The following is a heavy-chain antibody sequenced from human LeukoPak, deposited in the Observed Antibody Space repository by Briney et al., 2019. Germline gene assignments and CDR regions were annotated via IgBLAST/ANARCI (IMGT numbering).Heavy chain of an antibody. Sequence: GGSLRLSCAASGFTFDDYDMRWVRQAPGKGLEWVSGISWNSGSIGYADSVKGRFTISRDNAKNSLYLQMNSLRAEDMALYYCAKDIYVGGSYLLTTFDYWGQGTLVTVSS. J-gene: IGHJ4*02. V-gene: IGHV3-9*03. CDR2: ISWNSGSI. CDR1: GFTFDDYD. D-gene: IGHD1-26*01. CDR3: AKDIYVGGSYLLTTFDY.